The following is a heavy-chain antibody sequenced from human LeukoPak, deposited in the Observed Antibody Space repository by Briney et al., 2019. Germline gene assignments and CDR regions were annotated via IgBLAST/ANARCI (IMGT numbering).Heavy chain of an antibody. CDR3: TSSSAAEIYYIDY. D-gene: IGHD6-13*01. CDR2: IYYSGST. CDR1: AGSICSYY. J-gene: IGHJ4*02. Sequence: PPGAPSLTSTVSAGSICSYYWSWFRHPPPGGLEWIGYIYYSGSTNYNPSLKSRVTISVDTSKNQVSLKLSSVTAADTAANYSTSSSAAEIYYIDYWGQGTLVTVSS. V-gene: IGHV4-59*08.